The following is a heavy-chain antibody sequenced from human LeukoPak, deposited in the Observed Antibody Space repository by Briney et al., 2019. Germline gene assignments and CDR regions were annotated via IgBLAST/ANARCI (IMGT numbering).Heavy chain of an antibody. J-gene: IGHJ4*02. V-gene: IGHV3-66*01. D-gene: IGHD3-22*01. CDR3: ARGYYDSSGEFDY. CDR1: GFTFSSYA. CDR2: IYSGGST. Sequence: GGSLRLSCAASGFTFSSYAMSWVRQAPGKGLEWVSLIYSGGSTYYADSVKGRFTISRDNSKNTLYLQMDSLRAEDTAVYYCARGYYDSSGEFDYWGQGTLVTVSS.